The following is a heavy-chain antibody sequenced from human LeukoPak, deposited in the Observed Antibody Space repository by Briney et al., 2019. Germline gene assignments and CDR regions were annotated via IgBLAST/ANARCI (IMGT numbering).Heavy chain of an antibody. D-gene: IGHD1-26*01. CDR1: GFTFSSYA. Sequence: GGSLRLSCAASGFTFSSYAMHWVRQAPGKGLEWVAVISYDGSNKYYADSVKGRFTISRDNSKNTLYLQMNSLRAEDTAVYYCAKDSGSYGTVPDAFDIWGQGTMVTVS. V-gene: IGHV3-30*04. J-gene: IGHJ3*02. CDR2: ISYDGSNK. CDR3: AKDSGSYGTVPDAFDI.